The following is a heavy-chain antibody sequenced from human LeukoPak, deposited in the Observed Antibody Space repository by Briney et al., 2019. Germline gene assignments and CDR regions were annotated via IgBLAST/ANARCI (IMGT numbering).Heavy chain of an antibody. J-gene: IGHJ6*03. CDR2: IRYNGGDT. Sequence: GRSLRLSCAASGFTFSYYGMHWVRQAPGKGLEWVAFIRYNGGDTYYADSVKGRFTISRDNAQNSLYLQMNSLRVEDTAIYYCARDPYNGAYSEGYYYYYMDVWGKGTTVTVSS. CDR1: GFTFSYYG. D-gene: IGHD1-1*01. V-gene: IGHV3-33*01. CDR3: ARDPYNGAYSEGYYYYYMDV.